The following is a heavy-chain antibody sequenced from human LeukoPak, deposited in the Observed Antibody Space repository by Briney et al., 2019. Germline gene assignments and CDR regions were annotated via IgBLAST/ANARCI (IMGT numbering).Heavy chain of an antibody. V-gene: IGHV3-23*01. CDR2: ISPTGEGT. CDR1: GFAFSNTG. J-gene: IGHJ4*02. CDR3: ARDAGGAWPFDY. Sequence: GGSLRLSCAASGFAFSNTGMTWVRQAPGRGLEWVSTISPTGEGTHYADSVKGLFTISRDNSKNTLSLEMNSLRADDTATYYCARDAGGAWPFDYWGQGTRVIVSS. D-gene: IGHD4-17*01.